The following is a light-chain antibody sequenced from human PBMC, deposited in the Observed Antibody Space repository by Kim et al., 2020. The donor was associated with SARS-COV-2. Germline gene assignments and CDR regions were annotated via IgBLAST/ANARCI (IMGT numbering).Light chain of an antibody. J-gene: IGKJ1*01. Sequence: EIVLTQSPGTLSLSPGERATLSCTASQTISGNYLAWYQQTPGQAPRVLIHGASSRATGIPDRFSGSGSGTDFTLTISRLEPEDFAVYYCQQYGGSPWTFGHGTKVDI. CDR3: QQYGGSPWT. CDR1: QTISGNY. CDR2: GAS. V-gene: IGKV3-20*01.